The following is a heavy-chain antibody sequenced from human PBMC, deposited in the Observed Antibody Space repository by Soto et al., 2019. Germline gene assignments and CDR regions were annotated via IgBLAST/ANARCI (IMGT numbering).Heavy chain of an antibody. V-gene: IGHV3-48*01. CDR2: ISSSSSTI. D-gene: IGHD3-22*01. CDR3: ARSPRIVVGQGGHFDY. J-gene: IGHJ4*02. Sequence: PGESLKISCAASGFTFSSYSMNWVRQAPGKGLEWVSYISSSSSTIYYADSVKGRFTISRDNAKNSLYLQMNSLRAEATAVYYCARSPRIVVGQGGHFDYWGQGTLVTVSS. CDR1: GFTFSSYS.